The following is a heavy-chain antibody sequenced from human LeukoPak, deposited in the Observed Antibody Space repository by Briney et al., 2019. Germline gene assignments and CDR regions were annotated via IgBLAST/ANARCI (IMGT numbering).Heavy chain of an antibody. Sequence: SETLSLTCTVSGDSISGYYWSWIRQPPGKGLEWIAFIHSSGTTNYNPSLKSRVSISVDTSNNQFSLNVNSVTAADTAVYYCARGGASSEWFDSWGQGTLVTVSS. V-gene: IGHV4-59*01. J-gene: IGHJ5*01. D-gene: IGHD6-25*01. CDR3: ARGGASSEWFDS. CDR2: IHSSGTT. CDR1: GDSISGYY.